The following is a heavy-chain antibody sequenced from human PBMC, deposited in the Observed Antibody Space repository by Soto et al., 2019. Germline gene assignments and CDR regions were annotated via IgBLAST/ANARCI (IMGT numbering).Heavy chain of an antibody. V-gene: IGHV1-69*08. CDR3: AREPCGGSCYRAEYFQH. D-gene: IGHD2-15*01. CDR1: GGTFSSYT. J-gene: IGHJ1*01. Sequence: QVQLVQSGAEVKKPGSSVKVSCKASGGTFSSYTISWVRQAPGQGLEWMGRIIPILGIANYAQKFQGRVTITADKATSTAYMELSSLRSEDTAVYYCAREPCGGSCYRAEYFQHWGQGTLVTVSS. CDR2: IIPILGIA.